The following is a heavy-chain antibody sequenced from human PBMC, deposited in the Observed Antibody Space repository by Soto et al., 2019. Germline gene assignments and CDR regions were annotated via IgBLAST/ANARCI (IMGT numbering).Heavy chain of an antibody. V-gene: IGHV1-69*06. Sequence: ASVKVSCKASGGTFSSYAISWVRQAPGQGLEWMGGIIPIFGTANYAQKFQGRVTITADKSTSTAYMELSSLRSEDTAVYYCARGIVVVVAATPYYYYYMDVWGKGTTVTVSS. J-gene: IGHJ6*03. CDR1: GGTFSSYA. CDR2: IIPIFGTA. CDR3: ARGIVVVVAATPYYYYYMDV. D-gene: IGHD2-15*01.